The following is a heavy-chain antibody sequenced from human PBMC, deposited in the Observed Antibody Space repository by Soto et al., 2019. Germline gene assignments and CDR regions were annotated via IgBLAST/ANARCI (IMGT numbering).Heavy chain of an antibody. CDR2: IIPIFGTA. D-gene: IGHD5-18*01. CDR1: GGTFSSYA. J-gene: IGHJ6*02. Sequence: QVQLVQSGAEVKKPGSSVKVSYKASGGTFSSYAISWVRQAPGQGLEWMGGIIPIFGTANYAQKFQGRVTITADESTSTAYMELSSLRSEDTAVYYCARVHVDTAMEALFYYGMDVWGQGTTVTVSS. CDR3: ARVHVDTAMEALFYYGMDV. V-gene: IGHV1-69*12.